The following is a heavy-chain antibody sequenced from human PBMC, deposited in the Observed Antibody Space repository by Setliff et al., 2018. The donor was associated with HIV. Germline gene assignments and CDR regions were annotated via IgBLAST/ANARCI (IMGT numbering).Heavy chain of an antibody. V-gene: IGHV4-59*01. CDR3: ARARYGTSFDP. J-gene: IGHJ5*02. CDR2: VYYNGCT. CDR1: GGSISNYY. Sequence: PSETLSLTCTVSGGSISNYYWSWIRQPPGKGLEWIGYVYYNGCTQYNPSLKSRVTISADTSKNQFSLKLNSVTAADTAVYFCARARYGTSFDPWGQGTLVTVSS. D-gene: IGHD3-9*01.